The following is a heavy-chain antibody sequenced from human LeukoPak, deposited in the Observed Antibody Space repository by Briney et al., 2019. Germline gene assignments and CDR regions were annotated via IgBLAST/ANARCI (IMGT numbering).Heavy chain of an antibody. Sequence: SVKVSCMASGGTFSSYTISWVRQAPGQGREWMGRIIPIIGIANYAQKFQGRVTITADKSTSTAYMELSSLRSEDTAVYYCARVMGHSGYERYYYYGMDVWGQGTTVTVSS. D-gene: IGHD5-12*01. V-gene: IGHV1-69*02. CDR1: GGTFSSYT. CDR2: IIPIIGIA. J-gene: IGHJ6*02. CDR3: ARVMGHSGYERYYYYGMDV.